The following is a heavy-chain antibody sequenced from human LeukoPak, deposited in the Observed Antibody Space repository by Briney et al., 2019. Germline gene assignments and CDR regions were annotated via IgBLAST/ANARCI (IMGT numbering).Heavy chain of an antibody. J-gene: IGHJ5*02. CDR1: GYTFTGYY. CDR3: ARAVGYDFWSGYYEYNWFDP. CDR2: INPNSGGT. Sequence: ASVKVSCKAPGYTFTGYYMHWVRQAPGQGLEWMGWINPNSGGTNYAQKFQGRVTMTRDTSISTAYMELSRLRSDDTAVYYCARAVGYDFWSGYYEYNWFDPWGQGTLVTVSS. V-gene: IGHV1-2*02. D-gene: IGHD3-3*01.